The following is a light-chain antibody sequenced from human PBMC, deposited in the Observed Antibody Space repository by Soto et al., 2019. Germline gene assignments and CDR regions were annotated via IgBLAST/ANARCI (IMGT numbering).Light chain of an antibody. J-gene: IGKJ1*01. CDR3: QQYSSSSPT. V-gene: IGKV1-5*01. CDR2: DAY. Sequence: DIQMTQSPSTLSASVGDRVTITCRASQTISIYLAWCQQRPGKAPKLLIYDAYTLESGVPTRFSGSGSGTEFTLTISSLQPDDLATCYCQQYSSSSPTFGQGTKGEIQ. CDR1: QTISIY.